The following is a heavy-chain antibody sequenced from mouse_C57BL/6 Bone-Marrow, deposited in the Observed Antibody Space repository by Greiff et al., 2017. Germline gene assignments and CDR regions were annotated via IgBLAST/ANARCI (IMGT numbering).Heavy chain of an antibody. D-gene: IGHD1-1*01. CDR1: GYTFTSYW. Sequence: VQLQQPGAELVMPGASVKLSCTASGYTFTSYWMPWVKQRPGQGLEWIGEIDPSDSYTNYNQKFKGKSTLTVDKSSSTAYMQLSSLTSEDSAVYYCARSITTVVDYWGQGTTLTVSS. CDR3: ARSITTVVDY. CDR2: IDPSDSYT. J-gene: IGHJ2*01. V-gene: IGHV1-69*01.